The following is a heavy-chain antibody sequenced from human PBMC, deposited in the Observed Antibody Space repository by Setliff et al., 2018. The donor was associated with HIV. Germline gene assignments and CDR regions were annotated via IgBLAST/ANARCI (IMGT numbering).Heavy chain of an antibody. V-gene: IGHV4-39*01. CDR3: ARVPVAGANWFDP. J-gene: IGHJ5*02. Sequence: PSETLSLTCSVSGVSINRTDHYWGWIRQSPGKRLEWIGSVSQSGSTYYSPSLKSRITSSVDRSKNLFSLKLISVTAADQGVYYCARVPVAGANWFDPWGLGTRVTVS. CDR1: GVSINRTDHY. CDR2: VSQSGST. D-gene: IGHD2-21*01.